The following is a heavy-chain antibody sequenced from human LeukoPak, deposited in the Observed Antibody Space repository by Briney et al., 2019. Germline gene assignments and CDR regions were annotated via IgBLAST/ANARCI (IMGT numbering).Heavy chain of an antibody. V-gene: IGHV3-74*01. J-gene: IGHJ1*01. Sequence: PGGSLRLSCAASGFTFSSYWMHWVRQAPGKGLVWVSRSKSDGSTNYADSVKGRFTISRDNAKNIVSLQMNSLRAEDTGVYYCARAPSEIGGYYPEYFRHWGQGTLVTVSS. D-gene: IGHD3-22*01. CDR3: ARAPSEIGGYYPEYFRH. CDR2: SKSDGST. CDR1: GFTFSSYW.